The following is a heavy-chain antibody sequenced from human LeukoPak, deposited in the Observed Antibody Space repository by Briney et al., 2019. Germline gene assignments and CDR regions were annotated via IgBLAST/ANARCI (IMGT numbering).Heavy chain of an antibody. CDR3: VAVTYTNYDDFDN. Sequence: ASVKVSCKASGYTFTGNYMHWVRQAPGQGLEWMGWIFPNSGGTEYALKFQGRVTMTRDTSISTAYMELSSLRSDDTAVYYCVAVTYTNYDDFDNWGQGTLVTVSS. D-gene: IGHD4-4*01. CDR1: GYTFTGNY. J-gene: IGHJ4*02. CDR2: IFPNSGGT. V-gene: IGHV1-2*02.